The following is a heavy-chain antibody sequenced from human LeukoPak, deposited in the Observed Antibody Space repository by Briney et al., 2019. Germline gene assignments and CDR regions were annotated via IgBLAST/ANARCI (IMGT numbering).Heavy chain of an antibody. Sequence: PSGTLSLTCAVSGGSVSSNNWWSWVRQTPAKGLEWIGEIFHSGSTFYNPSLNSRVTISVDKSKNQFSLSLTSVTAADTAIYYCARNRYPAGRRHHYGMDVWGKGTTVIVSS. J-gene: IGHJ6*04. CDR1: GGSVSSNNW. D-gene: IGHD3-16*02. CDR2: IFHSGST. CDR3: ARNRYPAGRRHHYGMDV. V-gene: IGHV4-4*02.